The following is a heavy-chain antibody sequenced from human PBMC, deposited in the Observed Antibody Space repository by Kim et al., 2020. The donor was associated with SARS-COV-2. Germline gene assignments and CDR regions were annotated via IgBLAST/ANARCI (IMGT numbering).Heavy chain of an antibody. CDR3: ARTTTVTSRFSGYYYMDV. Sequence: SETLPLTCAVYGGSFSGYYWSWIRQPPGKGLEWIGEINHSGSTNYNPSLKSRVTISVDTSKNQFSLKLSSVTAADTAVYYCARTTTVTSRFSGYYYMDV. CDR1: GGSFSGYY. CDR2: INHSGST. J-gene: IGHJ6*03. D-gene: IGHD4-17*01. V-gene: IGHV4-34*01.